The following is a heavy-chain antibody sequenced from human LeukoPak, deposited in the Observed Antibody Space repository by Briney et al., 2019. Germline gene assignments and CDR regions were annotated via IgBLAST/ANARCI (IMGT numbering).Heavy chain of an antibody. CDR2: IYHSWTR. V-gene: IGHV4-38-2*02. CDR1: GYSISSDYY. J-gene: IGHJ1*01. CDR3: ARVVQSTDSSGLYLPEYFQH. D-gene: IGHD3-22*01. Sequence: SETLSLTCPFSGYSISSDYYWGWIRQPPGKGLEWIALIYHSWTRYYNQSLKSRVTISVDKSKNQFSLKLSSVTAADTAVYYCARVVQSTDSSGLYLPEYFQHWGQGTLVTVSS.